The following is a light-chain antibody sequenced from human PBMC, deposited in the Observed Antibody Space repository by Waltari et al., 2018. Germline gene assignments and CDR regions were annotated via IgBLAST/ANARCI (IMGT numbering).Light chain of an antibody. Sequence: SCRASQSVSKYLAWYQQKRGQAPRLLIYGASTRATGIPDRFSGSGSGTDFSLTISRLEPEDFAVYYCQNHVRLPVTFGQGTKVEIK. CDR3: QNHVRLPVT. V-gene: IGKV3-20*01. J-gene: IGKJ1*01. CDR1: QSVSKY. CDR2: GAS.